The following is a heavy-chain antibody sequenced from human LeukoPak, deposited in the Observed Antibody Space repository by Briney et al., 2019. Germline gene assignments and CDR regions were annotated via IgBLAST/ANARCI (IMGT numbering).Heavy chain of an antibody. CDR1: GFTFSGSA. CDR3: TTGGFDI. Sequence: GGSLRLSCAASGFTFSGSAMHWVRQASGKGLEWVGCIRNKANSYATAYAASVKGRFTISRDDSKNTAYLQMNSLKTEDTAVYYCTTGGFDIWGQGTMVTVSS. CDR2: IRNKANSYAT. J-gene: IGHJ3*02. V-gene: IGHV3-73*01. D-gene: IGHD1-14*01.